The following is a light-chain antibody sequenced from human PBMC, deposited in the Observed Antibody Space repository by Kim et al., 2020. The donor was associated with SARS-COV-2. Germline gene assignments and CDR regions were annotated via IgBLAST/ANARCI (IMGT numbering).Light chain of an antibody. V-gene: IGKV4-1*01. CDR3: QQYHNLPYT. CDR2: WSS. Sequence: DIVMTQSPDSLAVSLGERATIHCKSSQSVSNKLVWYQQKPGQPPKLLIRWSSDRESGVPDRFSGSGSGKDFTLTISSLQAEDVAVYYCQQYHNLPYTFGQGTKLEI. J-gene: IGKJ2*01. CDR1: QSVSNK.